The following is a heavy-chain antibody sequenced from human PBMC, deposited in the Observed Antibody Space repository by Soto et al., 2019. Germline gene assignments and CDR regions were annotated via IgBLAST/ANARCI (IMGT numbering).Heavy chain of an antibody. Sequence: PGGSLRLSCAASGFTFSSYYMSWIRQAPGKGLEWVSYISSSGSTIYYADSVKGRFTISRDNAKNSLYLQMNSLRAEDTAVYYCATQFTIFGVVTLGYYFDYWGQGTLVTVSS. CDR1: GFTFSSYY. V-gene: IGHV3-11*01. CDR3: ATQFTIFGVVTLGYYFDY. CDR2: ISSSGSTI. J-gene: IGHJ4*02. D-gene: IGHD3-3*01.